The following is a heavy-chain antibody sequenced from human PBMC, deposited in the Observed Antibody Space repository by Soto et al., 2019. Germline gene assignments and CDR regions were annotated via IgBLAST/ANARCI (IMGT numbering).Heavy chain of an antibody. Sequence: QVQPQESGPGLVKPSETLSLTCTVSGGSISSYYWSWIRQPPGKGLEWIGYIYYSGSTNYNPSLKSRVTISVDTSKNQFSLKLSSVTAADTAVYYCARVRYCSSTSCYGRYYFDYWGQGTLVTVSS. D-gene: IGHD2-2*01. J-gene: IGHJ4*02. CDR1: GGSISSYY. CDR2: IYYSGST. CDR3: ARVRYCSSTSCYGRYYFDY. V-gene: IGHV4-59*01.